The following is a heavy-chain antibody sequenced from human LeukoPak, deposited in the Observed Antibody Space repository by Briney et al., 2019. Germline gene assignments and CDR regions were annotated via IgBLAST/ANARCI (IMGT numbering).Heavy chain of an antibody. CDR2: IKSKTDGGTT. CDR1: GFTFSHAW. D-gene: IGHD6-19*01. J-gene: IGHJ4*02. CDR3: AKTSKAVAGTFDY. V-gene: IGHV3-15*01. Sequence: GGSLRLSCAVSGFTFSHAWMSWVRQAPGKGLEWVGRIKSKTDGGTTDYAAPVKGRFTISRDDSKNTLYLQMNSLRAEDTAVYYCAKTSKAVAGTFDYWGQGTLVTVSS.